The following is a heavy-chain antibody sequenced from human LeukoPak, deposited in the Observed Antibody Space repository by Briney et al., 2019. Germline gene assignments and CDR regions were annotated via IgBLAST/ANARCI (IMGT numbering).Heavy chain of an antibody. V-gene: IGHV3-30*03. J-gene: IGHJ4*02. CDR3: ASPPRGAYYFDY. CDR1: GFTFSNAW. CDR2: ISYDGSNK. Sequence: GGSLRLSCAASGFTFSNAWMSWVRQAPGKGLEWVAVISYDGSNKYYADSVKGRFTISRDNSKNTLYLQMNSLRAEDTAVYYCASPPRGAYYFDYWGQGTLVTVSS.